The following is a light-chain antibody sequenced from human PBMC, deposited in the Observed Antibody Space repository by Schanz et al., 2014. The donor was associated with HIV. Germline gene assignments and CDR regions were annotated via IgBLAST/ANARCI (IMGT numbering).Light chain of an antibody. CDR3: QQYKYWPPRPT. J-gene: IGKJ4*01. CDR1: QSVSTN. Sequence: EIVMTQSPATLSVSPGERATLSCRASQSVSTNLAWYQQKPGQAPRLLVYGASTRATGISARFSGSGSETEFTLTISGLQSEDFAVYYCQQYKYWPPRPTFGGGTKVEIK. CDR2: GAS. V-gene: IGKV3-15*01.